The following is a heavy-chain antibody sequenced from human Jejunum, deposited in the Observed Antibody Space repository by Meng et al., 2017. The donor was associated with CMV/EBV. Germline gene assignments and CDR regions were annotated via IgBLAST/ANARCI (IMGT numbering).Heavy chain of an antibody. CDR1: GFTVSSGY. CDR3: AKGADSSWYTGES. V-gene: IGHV3-66*01. J-gene: IGHJ5*02. D-gene: IGHD2-2*02. CDR2: TFRSGTT. Sequence: IHLKESGMGLATPGGSLRLSFAASGFTVSSGYMTWVRQAPEKGLEWLSITFRSGTTYFADSVKGRFSISRDNSKNTLYLQMNSLRVEDTAVYYCAKGADSSWYTGESWGQGTLVTVSS.